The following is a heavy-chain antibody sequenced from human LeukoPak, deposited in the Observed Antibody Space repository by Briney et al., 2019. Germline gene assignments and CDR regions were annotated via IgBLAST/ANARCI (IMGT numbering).Heavy chain of an antibody. V-gene: IGHV3-48*01. J-gene: IGHJ4*02. CDR3: ARDRDDFWSGSPDY. CDR2: ISSSSSTI. D-gene: IGHD3-3*01. Sequence: GGSLRLSCAASGFTFSSYSMNWVRQAPGKGLEWVSYISSSSSTIYYADSVKGRFTISRDNAKNSLYLLMSSLRAEDTALYYCARDRDDFWSGSPDYWGRGTLVTVSS. CDR1: GFTFSSYS.